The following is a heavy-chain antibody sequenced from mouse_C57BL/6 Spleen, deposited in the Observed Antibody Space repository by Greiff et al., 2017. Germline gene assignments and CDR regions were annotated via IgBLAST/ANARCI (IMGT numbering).Heavy chain of an antibody. D-gene: IGHD1-1*01. J-gene: IGHJ4*01. CDR2: INPNYGTT. V-gene: IGHV1-39*01. CDR3: ARSGYGSGMDY. Sequence: EVKVVESGPELVKPGASVKISCKASGYSFTDYNMNWVKQSNGKSLEWIGVINPNYGTTSYNQKFKGKATLTVDQSSSTAYMQLNSLTSEDSAVYYCARSGYGSGMDYWGQGTSVTVSS. CDR1: GYSFTDYN.